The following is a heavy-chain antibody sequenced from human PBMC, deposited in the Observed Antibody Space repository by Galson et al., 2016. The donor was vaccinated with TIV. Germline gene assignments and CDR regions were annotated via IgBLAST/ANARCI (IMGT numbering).Heavy chain of an antibody. Sequence: SLRLSCAASGFTFSIYAMHWVRQAPGKGLEWVGLISYDGSNKWYADSVKGRFTISRDNSKNTLYLQMNSLRVEDTAVYYCAKVGARGYGDYPYCLAYWGQGTLVTVSS. D-gene: IGHD4-17*01. V-gene: IGHV3-30*18. CDR1: GFTFSIYA. CDR2: ISYDGSNK. CDR3: AKVGARGYGDYPYCLAY. J-gene: IGHJ4*02.